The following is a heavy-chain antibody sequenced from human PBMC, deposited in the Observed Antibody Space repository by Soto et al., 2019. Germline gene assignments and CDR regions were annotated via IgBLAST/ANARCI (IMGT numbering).Heavy chain of an antibody. CDR3: ARDWTSGYDWGLLKH. CDR2: INGDNGNT. J-gene: IGHJ1*01. D-gene: IGHD5-12*01. CDR1: GYTFTTYG. Sequence: QVQFVQSGAEVKKPGASVKVSCKASGYTFTTYGLHWVRQAPGQRLEWMGWINGDNGNTKYSQKFQGRVTITRDTSASTAYMEMSSLTSDDTAVYYCARDWTSGYDWGLLKHWGPGTLVTVSS. V-gene: IGHV1-3*01.